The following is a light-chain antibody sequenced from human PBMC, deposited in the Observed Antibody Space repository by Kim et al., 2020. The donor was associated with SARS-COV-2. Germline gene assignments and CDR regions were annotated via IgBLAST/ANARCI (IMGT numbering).Light chain of an antibody. CDR2: AAS. V-gene: IGKV1-8*01. J-gene: IGKJ2*01. CDR3: QQYYNYPYT. Sequence: SASTGDRVTITCRAGQGVSSYLAWYQQKPGRAPKLLIYAASALQSGVPSRFSGSGSGTDFTLTITSLQSEDFATYYCQQYYNYPYTFGQGTKLEI. CDR1: QGVSSY.